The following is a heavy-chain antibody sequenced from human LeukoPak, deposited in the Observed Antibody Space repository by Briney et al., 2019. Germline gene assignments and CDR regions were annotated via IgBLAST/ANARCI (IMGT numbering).Heavy chain of an antibody. CDR3: AIFVDTAMVV. CDR1: GYTFTSYD. J-gene: IGHJ4*02. V-gene: IGHV1-8*01. CDR2: MNPNSGNT. Sequence: GASAKVSCKASGYTFTSYDINWARQATGQGLEWMGWMNPNSGNTGYAQKFQGRVTMTRNTSISTAYTALSSLLSEDTAVYYCAIFVDTAMVVWGQGTLVTVSS. D-gene: IGHD5-18*01.